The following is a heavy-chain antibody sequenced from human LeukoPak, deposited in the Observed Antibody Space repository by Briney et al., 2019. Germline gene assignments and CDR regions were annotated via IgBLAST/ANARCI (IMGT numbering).Heavy chain of an antibody. J-gene: IGHJ4*02. D-gene: IGHD1-26*01. CDR1: GFIVSSNY. CDR3: ARDAGSGSFSTTIDC. V-gene: IGHV3-21*01. CDR2: ISSSSGYI. Sequence: PGGSLRLSCAASGFIVSSNYMSWVRQAPGKGLEWVSSISSSSGYIYYADSLKGRFTISRDNAKNSLYLQMNSLTAEDTAVYYCARDAGSGSFSTTIDCWGQGTLVTVSS.